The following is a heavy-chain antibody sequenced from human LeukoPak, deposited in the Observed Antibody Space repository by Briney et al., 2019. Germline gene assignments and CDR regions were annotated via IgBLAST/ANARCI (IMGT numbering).Heavy chain of an antibody. CDR1: GFTFSSYA. D-gene: IGHD5-18*01. CDR3: AKDRRGTAMVTAFDY. V-gene: IGHV3-23*01. Sequence: GGSLRLSCAASGFTFSSYAMSWVRQAPGKGLEWVSDISGSGGSTYYADSVKGRFTISRDNSKNTLYLQMNSLRAEDTAVYYCAKDRRGTAMVTAFDYWGQGTLVTVSS. J-gene: IGHJ4*02. CDR2: ISGSGGST.